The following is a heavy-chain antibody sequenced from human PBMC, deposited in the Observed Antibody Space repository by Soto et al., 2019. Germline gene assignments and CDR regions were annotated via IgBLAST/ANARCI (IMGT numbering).Heavy chain of an antibody. Sequence: SETLSLTCTVSGGFVSSDRYYLGWIRQPPGKGLEWIGSIHSTGTTYYKPSLKSRLTISVDTSKNQFSLKMSSVTAADTAVYYCARQLWLGEYYHMDVWGKGTTVTVSS. CDR1: GGFVSSDRYY. V-gene: IGHV4-39*01. CDR3: ARQLWLGEYYHMDV. CDR2: IHSTGTT. J-gene: IGHJ6*03. D-gene: IGHD3-10*01.